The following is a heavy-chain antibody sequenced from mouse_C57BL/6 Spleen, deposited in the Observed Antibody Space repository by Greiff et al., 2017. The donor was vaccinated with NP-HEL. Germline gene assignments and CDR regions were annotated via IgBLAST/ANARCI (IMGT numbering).Heavy chain of an antibody. CDR1: GFTFSSYA. Sequence: EVKLVESGEGLVKPGGSLKLSCAASGFTFSSYAMSGVRQTPEKRLEWVAYISSGGDYIYYADTVKGRFTISRDNARNTLYLQMSSLKSEDTAMYYCTRDRGGNYEAMDYWGQGTSVTVSS. CDR2: ISSGGDYI. J-gene: IGHJ4*01. V-gene: IGHV5-9-1*02. CDR3: TRDRGGNYEAMDY. D-gene: IGHD2-1*01.